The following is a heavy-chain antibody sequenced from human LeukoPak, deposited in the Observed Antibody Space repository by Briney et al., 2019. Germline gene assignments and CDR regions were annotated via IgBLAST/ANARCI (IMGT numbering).Heavy chain of an antibody. Sequence: ASVKVSCKASGYTFTSYYMHWVRQAPGQGLEWMGIINPSGGSTSYAQKFQGRVTMTRDTSTSTVYMELSSLRSEGTAVYYCARAAIFGVVTLDAFDIWGQGTMVTVSS. V-gene: IGHV1-46*01. J-gene: IGHJ3*02. D-gene: IGHD3-3*01. CDR3: ARAAIFGVVTLDAFDI. CDR2: INPSGGST. CDR1: GYTFTSYY.